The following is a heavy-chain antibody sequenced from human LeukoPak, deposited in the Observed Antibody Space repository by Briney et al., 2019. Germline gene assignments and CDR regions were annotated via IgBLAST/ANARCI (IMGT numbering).Heavy chain of an antibody. Sequence: GRSLRLSCAASGYTFDDYGLSWVRQAPGKGLEWVSDVNWNGGGTGYADSVKGRFTVSRDNAKDTLYLQMNSLRVDDTALYYCARERIGGSLDYWGQGTLVTVSS. D-gene: IGHD1-26*01. V-gene: IGHV3-20*04. J-gene: IGHJ4*02. CDR2: VNWNGGGT. CDR3: ARERIGGSLDY. CDR1: GYTFDDYG.